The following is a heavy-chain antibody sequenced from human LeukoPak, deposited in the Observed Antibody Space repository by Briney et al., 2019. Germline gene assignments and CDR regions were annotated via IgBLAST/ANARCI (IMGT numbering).Heavy chain of an antibody. CDR3: ATSSGWSYYFDY. V-gene: IGHV4-4*08. J-gene: IGHJ4*02. D-gene: IGHD6-19*01. CDR1: GGSINNYF. CDR2: IHNSGST. Sequence: PSETLSLTCTVSGGSINNYFWSWIRQPPGKGLEGIGYIHNSGSTYYNPSLKSRVTISVDTSKNQFSLKLSSVTAADTAVYYCATSSGWSYYFDYWGQGTLVTVSS.